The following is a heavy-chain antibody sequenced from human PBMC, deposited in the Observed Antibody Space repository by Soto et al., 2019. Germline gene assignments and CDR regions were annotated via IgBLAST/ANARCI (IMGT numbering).Heavy chain of an antibody. CDR1: GLSLSDYA. V-gene: IGHV3-48*02. CDR3: ARIKLVEWFFINVDVYDMDV. CDR2: ISSDSRTI. D-gene: IGHD3-3*01. J-gene: IGHJ6*02. Sequence: PVGSLRLSCAASGLSLSDYAVNWVRQAPGKGLEWVSFISSDSRTIYYGDSVKGRFTVSRDNARNSVSLQMDSLRDEDTAVYYWARIKLVEWFFINVDVYDMDVWGQGTPVTVSS.